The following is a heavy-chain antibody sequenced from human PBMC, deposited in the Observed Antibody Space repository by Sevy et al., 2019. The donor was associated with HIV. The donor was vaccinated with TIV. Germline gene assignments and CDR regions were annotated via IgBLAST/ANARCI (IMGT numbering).Heavy chain of an antibody. D-gene: IGHD5-12*01. CDR2: IRRNSHEPYGGTT. V-gene: IGHV3-49*03. Sequence: GGSLRLSWTSSGFTFGDYAMSWFRQAPGKGLEWVAFIRRNSHEPYGGTTEYAASVKGRFTISRDDSKSIDYLQMNSLKTEDAAVYYCTRGLATADTPEYYFDYWGQGILVTVSS. J-gene: IGHJ4*02. CDR1: GFTFGDYA. CDR3: TRGLATADTPEYYFDY.